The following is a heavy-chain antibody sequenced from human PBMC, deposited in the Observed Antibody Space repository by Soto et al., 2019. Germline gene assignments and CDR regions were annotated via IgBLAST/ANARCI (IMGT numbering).Heavy chain of an antibody. Sequence: EVQLVESGGGLVQPGRSLRLSCAASGFTFDDYAMHWVRQAPGKGLEWVSGISWNSGSIGYADSVKGRFTITRDNAKNSLYLQMNSLRVEDTALYYCSKDSIGFGGVEVGYYFGYWCQGTLVTVSA. J-gene: IGHJ4*02. V-gene: IGHV3-9*01. D-gene: IGHD2-15*01. CDR3: SKDSIGFGGVEVGYYFGY. CDR1: GFTFDDYA. CDR2: ISWNSGSI.